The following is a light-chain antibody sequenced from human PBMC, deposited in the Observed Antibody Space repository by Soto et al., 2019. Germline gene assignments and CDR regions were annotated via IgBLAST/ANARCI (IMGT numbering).Light chain of an antibody. CDR2: DVS. CDR1: SSDVGGYNY. J-gene: IGLJ2*01. V-gene: IGLV2-14*01. Sequence: QSALTQPASVSGSPGQSITISCTGTSSDVGGYNYVSWYQQHPGKAPKLMIYDVSNRPSGVSNRFSGSKSGNTASLTISGLQAEDEADYYRSSSTSSSLVVFGGGTKLTVL. CDR3: SSSTSSSLVV.